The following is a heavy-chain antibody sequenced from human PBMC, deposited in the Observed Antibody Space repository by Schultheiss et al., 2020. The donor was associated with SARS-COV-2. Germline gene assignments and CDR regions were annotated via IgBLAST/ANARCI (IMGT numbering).Heavy chain of an antibody. J-gene: IGHJ2*01. CDR2: INSDGSST. CDR3: AREGSMAVAGTRRHFDL. D-gene: IGHD6-19*01. Sequence: GGSLRLSCAASGFTFSNAWMHWVRQAPGKGLVWVSRINSDGSSTSYADSVKGRFTISRDNAKNTLYLQMNSLRAEDTAVYYCAREGSMAVAGTRRHFDLWGRGTLVTVSS. V-gene: IGHV3-74*01. CDR1: GFTFSNAW.